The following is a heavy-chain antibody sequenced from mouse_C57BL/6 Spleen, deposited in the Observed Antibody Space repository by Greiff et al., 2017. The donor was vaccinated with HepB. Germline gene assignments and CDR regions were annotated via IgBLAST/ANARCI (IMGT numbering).Heavy chain of an antibody. CDR3: ARGDYYGSSNFDY. J-gene: IGHJ2*01. Sequence: EVHLVESGPVLVKPGASVKMSCKASGYTFTDYYMNWVKQSHGKSLEWIGVINPYNGGTSYNQKFKGKATLTVDKSSSTAYMELNSLTSEDSAVYYCARGDYYGSSNFDYWGQGTTLTVSS. CDR1: GYTFTDYY. D-gene: IGHD1-1*01. CDR2: INPYNGGT. V-gene: IGHV1-19*01.